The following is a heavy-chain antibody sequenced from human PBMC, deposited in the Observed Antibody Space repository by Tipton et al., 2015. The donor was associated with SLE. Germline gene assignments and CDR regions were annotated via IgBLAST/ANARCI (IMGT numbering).Heavy chain of an antibody. CDR1: GGSFRGYY. CDR3: ARRRVSHAFDI. D-gene: IGHD6-13*01. V-gene: IGHV4-34*01. CDR2: INHNGST. J-gene: IGHJ3*02. Sequence: TLSLTCAVYGGSFRGYYWSWIRQPPGKGLEWIGEINHNGSTNYNPSLQSRVTQSVDTSKNQFSLKLSSVTAADTAVYYCARRRVSHAFDIWGQGTMVTVSS.